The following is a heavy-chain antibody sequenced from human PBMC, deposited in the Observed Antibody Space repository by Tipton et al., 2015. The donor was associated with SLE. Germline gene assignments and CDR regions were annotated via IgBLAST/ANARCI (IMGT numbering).Heavy chain of an antibody. J-gene: IGHJ6*02. CDR3: AKDGGSYHYYGMDV. CDR1: GFTFSSYG. V-gene: IGHV3-30*18. Sequence: RSLRLSCAASGFTFSSYGMHWVRQAPGKGLGWVAVIWYDGSNKYYADSVKGRFTISRDNSKNTLYLQMNSLRAEDTVVYYCAKDGGSYHYYGMDVWGQGTTVTVSS. CDR2: IWYDGSNK. D-gene: IGHD1-26*01.